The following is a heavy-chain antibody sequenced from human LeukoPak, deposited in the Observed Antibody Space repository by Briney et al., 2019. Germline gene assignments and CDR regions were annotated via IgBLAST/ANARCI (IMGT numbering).Heavy chain of an antibody. V-gene: IGHV1-2*02. D-gene: IGHD3-10*01. CDR2: INPNSGGT. CDR3: ARDRITMVGGVPNWFDP. CDR1: GYTFTGYY. Sequence: GASVKVSCRASGYTFTGYYMHWLRQAPGQGLEWMGWINPNSGGTNYAQKFQGRVTMTRDTSISTAYMGLGRLRSDDTAVYYCARDRITMVGGVPNWFDPWGQGTLVTVSS. J-gene: IGHJ5*02.